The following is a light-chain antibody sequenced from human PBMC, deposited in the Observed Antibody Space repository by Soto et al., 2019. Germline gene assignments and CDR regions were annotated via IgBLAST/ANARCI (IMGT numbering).Light chain of an antibody. CDR2: NSS. CDR1: QSVRSNY. V-gene: IGKV3-20*01. J-gene: IGKJ1*01. CDR3: QQYRDLPQT. Sequence: EMVLTQSPGTLSLSPGERATLSCRASQSVRSNYLAWYQQKPGQAPRLLIYNSSTRATGIPDRFSGSGSGTDFTLTISRLEPEDFALYYCQQYRDLPQTFGQGTHVEIK.